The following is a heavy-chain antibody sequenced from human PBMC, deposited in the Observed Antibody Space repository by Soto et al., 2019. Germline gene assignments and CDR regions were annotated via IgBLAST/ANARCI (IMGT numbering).Heavy chain of an antibody. J-gene: IGHJ5*02. CDR2: ILTHNGNT. V-gene: IGHV1-18*01. CDR3: ARGVTPIGL. CDR1: GYTLTSYG. D-gene: IGHD3-16*01. Sequence: QVQLVQSGAEGKKPGSSLQVSCKASGYTLTSYGISWVRQATGQGLAWMGWILTHNGNTNYAQKLQGRVTMTTDTSTRTAYMELRSLISDDTAVYYGARGVTPIGLWGQGTLVTVSS.